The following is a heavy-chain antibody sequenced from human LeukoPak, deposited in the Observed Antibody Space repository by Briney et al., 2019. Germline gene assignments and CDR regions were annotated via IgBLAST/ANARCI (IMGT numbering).Heavy chain of an antibody. CDR1: GFTFSNAW. V-gene: IGHV3-15*01. CDR3: GVVAATQGDYYYYGMDV. Sequence: GGSLRLSCAASGFTFSNAWMSWVRQAPGKGLEWVGGIKSKTDGGTTDYAAPVKGRFTISRDDSKNTLYLQMNSLKTEDTAVYYCGVVAATQGDYYYYGMDVWGQGTTVTVSS. CDR2: IKSKTDGGTT. J-gene: IGHJ6*02. D-gene: IGHD2-15*01.